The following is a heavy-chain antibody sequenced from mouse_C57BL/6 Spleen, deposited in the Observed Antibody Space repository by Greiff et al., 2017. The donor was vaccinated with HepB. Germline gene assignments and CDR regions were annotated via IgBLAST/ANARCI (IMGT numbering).Heavy chain of an antibody. CDR2: IYPGSGNT. Sequence: VQLQQSGAELVRPGASVKLSCKASGYTFTDYYINWVKQRPGQGLEWIARIYPGSGNTYYNEKFKGKATLTAEKSSSTAYMQLSSLTSEDSAVYCCARGGITGPYYFDYWGQGTTLTVSS. CDR3: ARGGITGPYYFDY. CDR1: GYTFTDYY. J-gene: IGHJ2*01. D-gene: IGHD4-1*01. V-gene: IGHV1-76*01.